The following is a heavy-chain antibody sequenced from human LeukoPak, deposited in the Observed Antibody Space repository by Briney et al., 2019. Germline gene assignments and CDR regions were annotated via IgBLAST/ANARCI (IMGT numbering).Heavy chain of an antibody. CDR3: ARDPENVSGSHSHFDL. Sequence: GGSLRLSCAASGFTFTSYNMNWVRQAPGKGLEWVSSSSTSSSYIYYADSVKGRFTISRDNAKNSLYLQMNSLRAEDTAVYYCARDPENVSGSHSHFDLWGRGTLVTVSS. CDR2: SSTSSSYI. V-gene: IGHV3-21*01. CDR1: GFTFTSYN. J-gene: IGHJ2*01. D-gene: IGHD1-26*01.